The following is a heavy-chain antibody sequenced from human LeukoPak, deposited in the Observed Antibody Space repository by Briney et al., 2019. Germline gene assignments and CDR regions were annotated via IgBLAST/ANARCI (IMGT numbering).Heavy chain of an antibody. J-gene: IGHJ4*02. CDR3: AREGWYYDSSGRLRGYFDY. CDR2: IYYSGTT. Sequence: SETLSLTCTVSGGSISTYYWAWIRQPPGKGLDWIGFIYYSGTTNYNPSLKRRVTISVDTSKNQFSLKLSSLTAADTAVYYCAREGWYYDSSGRLRGYFDYWGQGTLVTVSS. D-gene: IGHD3-22*01. CDR1: GGSISTYY. V-gene: IGHV4-59*01.